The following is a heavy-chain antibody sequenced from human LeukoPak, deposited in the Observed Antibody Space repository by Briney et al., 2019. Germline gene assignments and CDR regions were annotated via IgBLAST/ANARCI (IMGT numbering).Heavy chain of an antibody. Sequence: GESLKISCKGSGYSFTSYWIGWVRQMPGKGLEWMGIIYPGDSDTRYSPSFQGQVTISADKSISTAYLQWSSLKASDTAMYYCARPNPGRITIFGVVTPGAFDIWGQGTMVTVSS. J-gene: IGHJ3*02. CDR1: GYSFTSYW. CDR2: IYPGDSDT. CDR3: ARPNPGRITIFGVVTPGAFDI. D-gene: IGHD3-3*01. V-gene: IGHV5-51*01.